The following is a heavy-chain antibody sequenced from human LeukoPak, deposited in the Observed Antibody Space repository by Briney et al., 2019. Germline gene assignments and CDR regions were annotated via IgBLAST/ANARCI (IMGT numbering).Heavy chain of an antibody. D-gene: IGHD2-15*01. CDR2: IKEDGSET. CDR1: GFTFNRYW. Sequence: PGGSLRLSCAASGFTFNRYWMSWVRQGPGKGLECLANIKEDGSETYYADSVKGRFTISRDNPKNLLFLQVNSLRAEDTAVYYCAKDFRFDCSGGSCYSDYWGQGTLVTVSS. V-gene: IGHV3-7*03. CDR3: AKDFRFDCSGGSCYSDY. J-gene: IGHJ4*02.